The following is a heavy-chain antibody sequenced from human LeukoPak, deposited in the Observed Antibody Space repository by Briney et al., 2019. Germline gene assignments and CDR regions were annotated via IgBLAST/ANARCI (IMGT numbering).Heavy chain of an antibody. CDR2: IYYSGST. J-gene: IGHJ3*02. D-gene: IGHD3-16*02. V-gene: IGHV4-59*08. CDR3: ARRTPADYDYVWGSYPVVAFDI. Sequence: SETLSLTCTASGGSISSYYWSWIRQPPGKGLEWIGYIYYSGSTNYNPSLKSRVTISVDTSKNQFSLKLSSVTAADTAVYYCARRTPADYDYVWGSYPVVAFDIWGQGTMVTVFS. CDR1: GGSISSYY.